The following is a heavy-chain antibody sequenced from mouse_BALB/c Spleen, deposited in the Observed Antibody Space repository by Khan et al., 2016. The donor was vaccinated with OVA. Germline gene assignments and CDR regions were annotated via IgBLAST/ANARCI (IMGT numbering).Heavy chain of an antibody. Sequence: QVQLKESGAELVRPGASVKLSCKTSGYTFTSYWIHWVKQRSGQGLEWIARIYPGTGSTYYNEKFKDTATLTADKSSRTVYMQLSTLKSEDSAIYFCARDDYGSTCTMDYWGQGTTVTVSS. J-gene: IGHJ4*01. CDR1: GYTFTSYW. D-gene: IGHD1-1*01. CDR3: ARDDYGSTCTMDY. CDR2: IYPGTGST. V-gene: IGHV1-76*01.